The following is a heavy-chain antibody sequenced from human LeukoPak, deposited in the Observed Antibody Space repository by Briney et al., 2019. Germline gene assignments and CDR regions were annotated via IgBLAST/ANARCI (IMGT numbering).Heavy chain of an antibody. V-gene: IGHV4-4*07. D-gene: IGHD2-2*01. CDR1: GGSISSYY. CDR3: ARGQYHLLYWYFDL. J-gene: IGHJ2*01. Sequence: KPSETLSLTCTVAGGSISSYYWSWIRQPAGKGLEWIGRIYSSGSTNYNPSLKSRVTMSVDTSKNQFSLKLSSVTAADTAAYYCARGQYHLLYWYFDLWGRGTLVTVSS. CDR2: IYSSGST.